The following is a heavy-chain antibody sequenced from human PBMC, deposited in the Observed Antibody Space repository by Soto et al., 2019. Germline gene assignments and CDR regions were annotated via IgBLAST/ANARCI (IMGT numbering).Heavy chain of an antibody. CDR3: AKDERGGSGSYCVY. CDR1: GFTFSSYA. V-gene: IGHV3-23*01. Sequence: EVQLLESGGGLVQPGGSLRLSCAASGFTFSSYAMTWVRQAPGKGLEWVSGISGSGGSTYYADSVKGRFTVSRESSKNTLYLQMNSLRAEDTAVYYCAKDERGGSGSYCVYWCQGTLVTVSS. CDR2: ISGSGGST. J-gene: IGHJ4*02. D-gene: IGHD3-10*01.